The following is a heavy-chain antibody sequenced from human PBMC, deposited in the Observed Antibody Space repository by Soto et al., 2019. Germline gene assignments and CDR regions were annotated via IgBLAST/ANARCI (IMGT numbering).Heavy chain of an antibody. D-gene: IGHD3-10*01. CDR2: INHSGIT. J-gene: IGHJ6*02. CDR3: ARTMVRGVIGTRWGYYYYGMDV. Sequence: SETLSLTCSVSGGSISISNFYWGWVRQSPGRGLEWIGRINHSGITYYNPSLKSRVTISVDTSKNQFSLKLSSVTAADTAVYYCARTMVRGVIGTRWGYYYYGMDVWGQGTTVTVSS. CDR1: GGSISISNFY. V-gene: IGHV4-39*07.